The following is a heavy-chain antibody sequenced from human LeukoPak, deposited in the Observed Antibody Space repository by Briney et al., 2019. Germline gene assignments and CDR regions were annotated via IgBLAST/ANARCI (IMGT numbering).Heavy chain of an antibody. CDR3: AAVDTVDDDSYYIDF. Sequence: SETLSLTCTVSGVSISSSGHYWSWIRQPPGKGLEWIGYVYQSGITYYNPSLKSRVTISLDRSKNQFSLELSSVTAADTAVYFCAAVDTVDDDSYYIDFWGQGTLVTVSS. J-gene: IGHJ4*02. CDR2: VYQSGIT. D-gene: IGHD5-18*01. V-gene: IGHV4-30-2*01. CDR1: GVSISSSGHY.